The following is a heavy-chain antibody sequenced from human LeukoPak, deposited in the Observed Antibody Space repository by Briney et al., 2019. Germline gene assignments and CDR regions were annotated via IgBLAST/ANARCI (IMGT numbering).Heavy chain of an antibody. CDR2: IFYSGNT. Sequence: PSETLSLTCTVSGGSISSHYWSWIRQPPGKGLEWIGYIFYSGNTDYNPSLKSRVTISVDTSKNQFSLELSSVTAADTAVYYCARTIAAAVLYGFDPWGQGTLVTVSS. J-gene: IGHJ5*02. D-gene: IGHD6-13*01. V-gene: IGHV4-59*08. CDR3: ARTIAAAVLYGFDP. CDR1: GGSISSHY.